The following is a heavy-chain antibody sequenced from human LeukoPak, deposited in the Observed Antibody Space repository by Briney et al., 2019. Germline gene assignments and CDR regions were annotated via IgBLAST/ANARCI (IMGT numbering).Heavy chain of an antibody. CDR3: ARGSSAGASLRHDY. V-gene: IGHV3-7*01. CDR1: GFTFSSYW. J-gene: IGHJ4*02. D-gene: IGHD1-26*01. Sequence: GGSPRLSCAASGFTFSSYWMSWVRQAPGKGLEWVANIKQDGSEENVVDSVKGRFTISRDNAKKSLYLQMNSLRAEDTAVYYCARGSSAGASLRHDYWGQGTLVTVSS. CDR2: IKQDGSEE.